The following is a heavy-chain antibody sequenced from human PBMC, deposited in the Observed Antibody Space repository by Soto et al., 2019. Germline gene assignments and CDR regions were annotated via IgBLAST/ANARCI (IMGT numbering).Heavy chain of an antibody. D-gene: IGHD3-10*01. V-gene: IGHV4-39*02. J-gene: IGHJ5*02. Sequence: PSETLSLTCTVSGGSISSSSYYWGWIRQPPGKGLEWIGSIYYSGSTYYNPSLKSRVTISVDTSKNQFSLKLSSVTAADTAVYYCAREITTVRGVIIAGWFDPWGQETLVTVSS. CDR2: IYYSGST. CDR1: GGSISSSSYY. CDR3: AREITTVRGVIIAGWFDP.